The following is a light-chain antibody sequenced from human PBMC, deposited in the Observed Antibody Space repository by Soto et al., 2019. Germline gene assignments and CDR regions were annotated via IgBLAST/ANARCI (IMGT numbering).Light chain of an antibody. J-gene: IGKJ2*01. V-gene: IGKV1-39*01. CDR1: QGIRSF. CDR2: STS. Sequence: DIQLTQSPSFLSASVGDRVTITCRASQGIRSFLAWYQQRPGKAPKLLIYSTSTLQLGVPSRFSGSGSGTDFTLTINSLQPEDYATYFCQQTYTTPFTFGQGTKLEIK. CDR3: QQTYTTPFT.